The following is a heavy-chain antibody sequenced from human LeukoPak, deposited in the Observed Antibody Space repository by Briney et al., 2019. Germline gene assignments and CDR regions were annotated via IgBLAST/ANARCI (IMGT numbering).Heavy chain of an antibody. J-gene: IGHJ4*02. CDR2: IYYSGST. CDR1: GGSISSYY. CDR3: ARTAVAGTIYFDY. Sequence: SETLSLTCTVSGGSISSYYWSWIRQPPGKGLEWIGYIYYSGSTNYNPSLKSRVTISVDTSKNQFSLKLSSVTAADTAVYYCARTAVAGTIYFDYWGQETLVTVSS. V-gene: IGHV4-59*01. D-gene: IGHD6-19*01.